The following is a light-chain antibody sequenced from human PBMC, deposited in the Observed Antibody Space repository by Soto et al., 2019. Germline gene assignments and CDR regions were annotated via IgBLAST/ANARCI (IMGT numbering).Light chain of an antibody. Sequence: QFVLTPPPSISSAPGPAVTISCSGGSPHIENNYVSWYQHFPGTAPKLLIYEDNNRPSGIPDRFSGSKSGTSATLGITGLQTGDEADYYCVTWDGNLSAGVFGGGTKVTVL. CDR3: VTWDGNLSAGV. CDR1: SPHIENNY. V-gene: IGLV1-51*02. J-gene: IGLJ2*01. CDR2: EDN.